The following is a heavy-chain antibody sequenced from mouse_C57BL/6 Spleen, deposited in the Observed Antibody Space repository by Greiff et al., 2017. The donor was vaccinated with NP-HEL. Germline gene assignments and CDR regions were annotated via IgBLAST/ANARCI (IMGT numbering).Heavy chain of an antibody. CDR3: ARNEDWVYYGNRYFDY. J-gene: IGHJ2*01. Sequence: QVQLQQSGAELVKPGASVKLSCKASGYTFTEYTIHWVKQRSGQGLEWIGWFYPGSGSIKYNEKFKDKATLTADKSSSTVYMELSRLTSEDSAVYFCARNEDWVYYGNRYFDYWGQGTTLTVSS. CDR1: GYTFTEYT. V-gene: IGHV1-62-2*01. CDR2: FYPGSGSI. D-gene: IGHD2-1*01.